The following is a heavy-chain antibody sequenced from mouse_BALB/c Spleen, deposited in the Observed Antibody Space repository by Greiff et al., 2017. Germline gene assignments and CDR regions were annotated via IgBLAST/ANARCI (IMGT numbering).Heavy chain of an antibody. CDR3: TRGDYDGRPFDY. CDR1: GYTFTSYW. D-gene: IGHD2-4*01. Sequence: LQQPGSELVRPGASVKLSCKASGYTFTSYWMHWVKQRPGQGLEWIGNIYPGSGSTNYDEKFKSKATLTVDTSSSTAYMQLSSLTSEDSAVYYCTRGDYDGRPFDYWGQGTTLTVSS. J-gene: IGHJ2*01. CDR2: IYPGSGST. V-gene: IGHV1S22*01.